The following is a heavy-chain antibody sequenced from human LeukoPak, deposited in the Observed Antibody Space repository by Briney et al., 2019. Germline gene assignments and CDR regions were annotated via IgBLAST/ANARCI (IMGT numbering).Heavy chain of an antibody. CDR1: GGSISSRTYY. V-gene: IGHV4-39*07. CDR2: IYYTGST. CDR3: ARDLSGSAFDY. J-gene: IGHJ4*02. D-gene: IGHD1-26*01. Sequence: SETLSLTCTVSGGSISSRTYYWGWIRQPPGKGLEWIGSIYYTGSTFYNPSLKSRVTISVDTSKNQFSLKLSSVTAADTAVYYCARDLSGSAFDYWGQGTLVTVSS.